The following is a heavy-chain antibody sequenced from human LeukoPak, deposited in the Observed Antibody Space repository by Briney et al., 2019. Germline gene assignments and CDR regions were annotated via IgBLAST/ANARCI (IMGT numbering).Heavy chain of an antibody. J-gene: IGHJ4*02. V-gene: IGHV3-23*01. Sequence: GGSLRLSCAASGFTFVNYAMIWVRQAPGKGLEWVSAISGSGGSTYYADSVKGRFTISRDNSKNTLYLQMNSLRAEDTAVYYCAKDSLRGGLVVPAAMVYWGQGTLVTVSS. CDR1: GFTFVNYA. CDR2: ISGSGGST. CDR3: AKDSLRGGLVVPAAMVY. D-gene: IGHD2-2*01.